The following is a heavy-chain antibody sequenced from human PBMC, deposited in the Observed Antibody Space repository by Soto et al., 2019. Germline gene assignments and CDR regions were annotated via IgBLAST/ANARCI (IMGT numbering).Heavy chain of an antibody. CDR1: GYTFTSYG. V-gene: IGHV1-18*01. Sequence: ASVKVSCKASGYTFTSYGISWVRQAPGQGLEWMGWISAYNGNTNYAQKLQGRVTMTTDTSTSTAYMELRGLRSDDTAVYYCARDGSSYDFWSGYYFDYWGQGTLVTVSS. CDR3: ARDGSSYDFWSGYYFDY. D-gene: IGHD3-3*01. CDR2: ISAYNGNT. J-gene: IGHJ4*02.